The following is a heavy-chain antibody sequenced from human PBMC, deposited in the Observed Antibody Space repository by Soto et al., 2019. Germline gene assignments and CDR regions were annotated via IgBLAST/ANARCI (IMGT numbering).Heavy chain of an antibody. CDR3: AREAHYYDSKGIDPPFY. CDR1: GGSVSSGSYY. D-gene: IGHD3-22*01. V-gene: IGHV4-61*01. Sequence: SETLSLTCTVSGGSVSSGSYYWSWIRQPPGKGLEWIGYIYYSGSTNYNPSLKSRVTISVDTSKNQFSLKLSSVTAADTAVYYCAREAHYYDSKGIDPPFYGGQGTLVTVSS. J-gene: IGHJ4*02. CDR2: IYYSGST.